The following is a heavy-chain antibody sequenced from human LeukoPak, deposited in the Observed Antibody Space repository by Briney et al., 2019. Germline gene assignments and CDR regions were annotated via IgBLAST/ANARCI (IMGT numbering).Heavy chain of an antibody. V-gene: IGHV4-59*01. CDR3: ARGTPYSGSYAY. D-gene: IGHD1-26*01. CDR2: IYYSGST. CDR1: DGSTSSYY. J-gene: IGHJ4*02. Sequence: SETLSLTCTVSDGSTSSYYWSWIRQPPGQGLEWIGYIYYSGSTNYNPSLKSRVTISVDTSKNQFSLKLSSVTAADTAVYYCARGTPYSGSYAYWGQGTLVTVSS.